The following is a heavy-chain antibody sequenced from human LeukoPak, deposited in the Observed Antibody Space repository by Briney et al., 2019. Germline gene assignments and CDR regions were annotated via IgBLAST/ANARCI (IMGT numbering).Heavy chain of an antibody. V-gene: IGHV3-48*01. Sequence: GGSLRLSCAASGFTFSTYSMNWVRQAPGKGLEWVSYISTRSTTIYYADSVKGRFTISRDNAKNSLYLQMNSLRAEDTAVYYCATEYCTNTDCHPFDYWGQGTLVTVSS. D-gene: IGHD2-8*01. CDR3: ATEYCTNTDCHPFDY. CDR2: ISTRSTTI. J-gene: IGHJ4*02. CDR1: GFTFSTYS.